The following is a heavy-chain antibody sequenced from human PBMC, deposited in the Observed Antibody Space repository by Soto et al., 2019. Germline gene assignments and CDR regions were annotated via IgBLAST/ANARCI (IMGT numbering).Heavy chain of an antibody. Sequence: GSLRLSCAASGFTFSSYAMSWVRQAPGKGLEWVSAISGSGGSTYYADSVKGRFTISRDNSKNTLYLQMNSLRAEDTAVYYCATRIFGVVPYYYYGMDVWGQGTTVTVSS. CDR2: ISGSGGST. CDR1: GFTFSSYA. CDR3: ATRIFGVVPYYYYGMDV. V-gene: IGHV3-23*01. J-gene: IGHJ6*02. D-gene: IGHD3-3*01.